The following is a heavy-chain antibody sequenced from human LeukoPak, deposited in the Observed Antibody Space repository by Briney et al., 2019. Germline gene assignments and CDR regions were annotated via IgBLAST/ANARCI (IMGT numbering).Heavy chain of an antibody. J-gene: IGHJ4*02. CDR1: GFAFSAYA. V-gene: IGHV3-23*01. Sequence: GASLRLSCAASGFAFSAYAMSWVRQAPGKGLEWVSAISGSISGSGGSTYYADSVKGRFTIARDNSKNTLFLQLNSLRAEATAVYYCAKEGIAVASFDYWGQGTLVTVSS. CDR2: ISGSISGSGGST. CDR3: AKEGIAVASFDY. D-gene: IGHD6-19*01.